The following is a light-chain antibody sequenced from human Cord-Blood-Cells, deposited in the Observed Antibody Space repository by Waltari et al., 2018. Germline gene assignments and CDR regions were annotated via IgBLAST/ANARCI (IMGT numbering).Light chain of an antibody. V-gene: IGKV1-27*01. Sequence: DIQMTQSPSSLSASVGDRVTITCRASQGIRNYLAWYQQKPGKVPKLLIYAASTLQSGVPSRFSGSRSGTDFTLTISSLQPEDVATYYCQKYNSAPWTFGQGTKVEIK. CDR1: QGIRNY. CDR3: QKYNSAPWT. J-gene: IGKJ1*01. CDR2: AAS.